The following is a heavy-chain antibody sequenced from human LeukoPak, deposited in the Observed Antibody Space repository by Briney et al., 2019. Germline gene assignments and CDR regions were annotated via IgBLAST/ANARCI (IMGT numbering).Heavy chain of an antibody. CDR2: IYYSGST. J-gene: IGHJ6*02. CDR3: ARERPEETNRHPMDV. CDR1: GGSISSYY. Sequence: SETLSLTCTVSGGSISSYYWSWIRQPPGKGLEWIGYIYYSGSTNYNPSLKSRVTISVDTSKNQFSLKLSSVTAADTAVYYCARERPEETNRHPMDVWGQGTTVTVSS. V-gene: IGHV4-59*01.